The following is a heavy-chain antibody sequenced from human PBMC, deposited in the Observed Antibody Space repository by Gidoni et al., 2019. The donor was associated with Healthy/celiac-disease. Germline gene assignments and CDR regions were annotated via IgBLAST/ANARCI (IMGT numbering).Heavy chain of an antibody. D-gene: IGHD1-26*01. CDR1: GFTFSSYS. Sequence: EVQLVESGGGLVKPGGSLRLSCAASGFTFSSYSMNWVRQAPGKGLEWVSSISSSSSYIYYADSVKGRFTISRDNAKNSLYLQMNSLRAEDTAVYYCARDIVGATRILDYWGQGTLVTVSS. V-gene: IGHV3-21*01. J-gene: IGHJ4*02. CDR3: ARDIVGATRILDY. CDR2: ISSSSSYI.